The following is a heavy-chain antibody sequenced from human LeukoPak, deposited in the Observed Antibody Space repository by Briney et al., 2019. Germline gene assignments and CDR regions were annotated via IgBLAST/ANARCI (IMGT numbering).Heavy chain of an antibody. CDR1: GYTFTTYN. J-gene: IGHJ4*02. V-gene: IGHV1-18*01. CDR3: ATSLGGYSAY. Sequence: ASVKVSCKASGYTFTTYNINWVRQAPGQGLEWMGWISGYNGNTNYAQKLQGRVTMTTDTSTSTAYMELRSLRSDDTAVYYCATSLGGYSAYWGQGTLVTVSS. D-gene: IGHD3-22*01. CDR2: ISGYNGNT.